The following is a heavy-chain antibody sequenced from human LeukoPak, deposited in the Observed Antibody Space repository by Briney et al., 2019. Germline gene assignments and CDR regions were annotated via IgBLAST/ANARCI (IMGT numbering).Heavy chain of an antibody. D-gene: IGHD6-6*01. CDR3: AHSINSSSFYFQH. V-gene: IGHV1-2*02. CDR2: INPNSGGT. Sequence: ASVKVSCKASGYTFTGYYMHWVRQAPGQGLEWMGWINPNSGGTNYAQKFQGRVTMTRDTSISTAYMELSRLRSDDTAVYYCAHSINSSSFYFQHRGQGTLVTVSS. CDR1: GYTFTGYY. J-gene: IGHJ1*01.